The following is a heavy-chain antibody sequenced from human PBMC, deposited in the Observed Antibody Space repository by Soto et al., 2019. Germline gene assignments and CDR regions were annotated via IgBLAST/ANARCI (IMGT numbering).Heavy chain of an antibody. D-gene: IGHD1-1*01. V-gene: IGHV1-18*01. CDR1: GYTFTNYG. Sequence: ASVKVSCKASGYTFTNYGISWVRQAPGEGLEWVGWINTSNDNKLYAQKLQGRLTLTTDTSSSTAYMDLTTLRSDDTAVYYCAARAGYWNSDYWGQGTLVTVSS. CDR3: AARAGYWNSDY. CDR2: INTSNDNK. J-gene: IGHJ4*02.